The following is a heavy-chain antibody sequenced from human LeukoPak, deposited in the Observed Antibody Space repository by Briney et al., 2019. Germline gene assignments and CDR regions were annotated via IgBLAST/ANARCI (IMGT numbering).Heavy chain of an antibody. CDR2: ISGSGSYV. CDR3: ARDSGGSGYEDY. D-gene: IGHD5-12*01. Sequence: GGSLRLSCAASGFTFSSHYMNWVRQAPGKGLEWVSSISGSGSYVYYADSVEGRFTISRDNAKNSLYLQMNRLTAEDTGVYYCARDSGGSGYEDYWGQGTLVTVSS. CDR1: GFTFSSHY. J-gene: IGHJ4*02. V-gene: IGHV3-21*01.